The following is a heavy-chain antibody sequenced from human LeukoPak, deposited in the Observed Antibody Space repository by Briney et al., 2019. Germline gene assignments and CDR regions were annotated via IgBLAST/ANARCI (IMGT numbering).Heavy chain of an antibody. CDR2: IYPNSGGT. CDR1: GGTFSNYA. J-gene: IGHJ4*02. D-gene: IGHD4-17*01. Sequence: ASVKVSCKASGGTFSNYAISWVRQAPGQGLEWMGWIYPNSGGTDYAQRFQGRVTMTRDTSISTAYMELSRLRSDDTAVYYCARVVGYGDYPFDYWGQGTLVTVSS. V-gene: IGHV1-2*02. CDR3: ARVVGYGDYPFDY.